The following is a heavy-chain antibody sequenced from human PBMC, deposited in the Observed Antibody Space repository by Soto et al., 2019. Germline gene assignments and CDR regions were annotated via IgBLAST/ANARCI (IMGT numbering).Heavy chain of an antibody. D-gene: IGHD6-13*01. J-gene: IGHJ5*02. V-gene: IGHV1-2*02. CDR2: INPNSGGT. CDR3: ARGPGIAAAGSPWFDP. CDR1: GYTFTGYY. Sequence: QVQLVQSGAEVKKPGASVKVSCKASGYTFTGYYMHWVRQAPGQGLEWMGWINPNSGGTNYAQKFQGRVTMTRDTSISTAYMELSRLRSDDTAVYYCARGPGIAAAGSPWFDPWGQGTLVTVSS.